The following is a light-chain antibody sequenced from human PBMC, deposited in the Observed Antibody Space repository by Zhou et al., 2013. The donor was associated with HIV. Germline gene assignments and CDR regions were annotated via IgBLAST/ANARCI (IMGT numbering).Light chain of an antibody. CDR3: QQSYRTPYT. V-gene: IGKV1-39*01. J-gene: IGKJ2*01. CDR1: QRISSY. CDR2: GAS. Sequence: DIQMTQSPSSLSASVGDRVTITCRASQRISSYLNWYQQKPGKAPKFLIYGASSLQTGVPSRFSGSGSGTDFTLTISSLQPEDFATYYCQQSYRTPYTFGQGTKLEIK.